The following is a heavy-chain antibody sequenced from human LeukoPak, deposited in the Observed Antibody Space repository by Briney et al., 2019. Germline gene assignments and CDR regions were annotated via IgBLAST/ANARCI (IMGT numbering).Heavy chain of an antibody. CDR3: AKDSSPYSSTSFDY. CDR1: GFTFSSYG. V-gene: IGHV3-30*02. CDR2: IQYDGSNK. J-gene: IGHJ4*02. Sequence: PGGSLRLFCAASGFTFSSYGIHWVRQAPGKGLEWVAFIQYDGSNKYYADSVKGRFTISRDSSKNTLYLQMNSLRAEDTAVYSCAKDSSPYSSTSFDYWGQGTLVTVSS. D-gene: IGHD6-13*01.